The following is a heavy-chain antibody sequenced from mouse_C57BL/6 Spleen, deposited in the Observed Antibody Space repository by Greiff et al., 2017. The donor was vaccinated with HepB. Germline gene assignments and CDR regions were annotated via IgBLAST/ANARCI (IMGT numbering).Heavy chain of an antibody. V-gene: IGHV2-6*01. CDR2: IWGVGST. CDR1: GFSLTSYG. J-gene: IGHJ4*01. Sequence: QVQLQQSGPGLVAPSQSLSITCTVSGFSLTSYGVDWVRQSPGKGLEWLGVIWGVGSTNYNSALKSRLSISKDNSKSQVFLKMNSLHTDDTAMYYCARNCERYYAMDYWGQGTSVTVSS. D-gene: IGHD4-1*01. CDR3: ARNCERYYAMDY.